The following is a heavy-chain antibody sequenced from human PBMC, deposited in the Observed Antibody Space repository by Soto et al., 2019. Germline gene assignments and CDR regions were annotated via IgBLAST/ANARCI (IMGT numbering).Heavy chain of an antibody. CDR3: ARVTRIAAAGVYYYYGMDV. V-gene: IGHV3-53*01. D-gene: IGHD6-13*01. J-gene: IGHJ6*02. Sequence: TGGSLRLSCAASGFTVSSNYISWGRQAPGKGLEWVSVIYSGGSTYYADSVKGRFTISRDNSKNTLYLQMNSLRAEDTAVYYCARVTRIAAAGVYYYYGMDVWGQGTTVTVSS. CDR2: IYSGGST. CDR1: GFTVSSNY.